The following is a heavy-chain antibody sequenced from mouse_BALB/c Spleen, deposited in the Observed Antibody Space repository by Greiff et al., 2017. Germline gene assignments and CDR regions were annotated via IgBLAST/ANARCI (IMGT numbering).Heavy chain of an antibody. Sequence: QVQLKQSGAELAKPGASVKMSCKASGYTFTSYWMHWVKQRPGQGLEWIGYINPSTGYTEYNQKFKDKATLTADKSSSTAYMQLSSLTSEDSAVYYCARSLNYYDYDGFAYWGQGTLVTVSA. J-gene: IGHJ3*01. CDR3: ARSLNYYDYDGFAY. D-gene: IGHD2-4*01. CDR2: INPSTGYT. V-gene: IGHV1-7*01. CDR1: GYTFTSYW.